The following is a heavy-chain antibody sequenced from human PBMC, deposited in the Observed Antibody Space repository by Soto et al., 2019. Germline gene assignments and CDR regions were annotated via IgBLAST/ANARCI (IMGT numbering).Heavy chain of an antibody. CDR2: MYYSGSS. CDR1: GGSISSRTFW. Sequence: QLQLQESGPGLVKPSETLSLTCSVSGGSISSRTFWWAWIRQPPGKGLEWIGDMYYSGSSYSSPSLKSRVTPSVDTSKNQLSRKLNSVTAADTAVYYCARHPRDDYNYGGSGIFDYWGQGTLVTVAS. J-gene: IGHJ4*02. D-gene: IGHD4-4*01. V-gene: IGHV4-39*01. CDR3: ARHPRDDYNYGGSGIFDY.